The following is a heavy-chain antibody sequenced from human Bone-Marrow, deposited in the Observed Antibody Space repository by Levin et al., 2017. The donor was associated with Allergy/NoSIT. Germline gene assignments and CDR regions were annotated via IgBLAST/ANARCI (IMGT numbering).Heavy chain of an antibody. D-gene: IGHD3-9*01. Sequence: GGSLRLSCAASGFTFRGNYMSWVRQAPGKGLEWVSLIYSGGPTYYADAVRGRFTISRDNSKNTVYLQMNGLIREDTAVYYCAMTYYDVVNRKMDLWGKGTTVGVSA. J-gene: IGHJ6*04. CDR3: AMTYYDVVNRKMDL. CDR1: GFTFRGNY. V-gene: IGHV3-66*02. CDR2: IYSGGPT.